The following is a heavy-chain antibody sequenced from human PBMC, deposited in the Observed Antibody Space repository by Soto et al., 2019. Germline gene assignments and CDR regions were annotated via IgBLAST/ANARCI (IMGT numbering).Heavy chain of an antibody. CDR2: IYHSGFT. CDR3: ARDKYYDSTGNFDY. V-gene: IGHV4-59*01. CDR1: GGSMTSYY. Sequence: PXETLSLSCTVSGGSMTSYYWSWIRQPPGKGLEWIGYIYHSGFTNYNPSLKSRVTISVDTSKNQFSLKLRSVTAADTAVYYCARDKYYDSTGNFDYWGQGTLVTVSS. D-gene: IGHD3-22*01. J-gene: IGHJ4*02.